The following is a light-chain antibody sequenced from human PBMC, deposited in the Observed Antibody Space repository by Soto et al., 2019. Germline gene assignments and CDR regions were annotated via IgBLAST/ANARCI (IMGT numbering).Light chain of an antibody. Sequence: EIVMTQSPPTRSVFPGERVTPSCRPVRNVWTKLAWYQQRPGQIPRLLMYDVSSRASGIPARFTGSGSQTEFTLTINSLQSEDFALYYCQHYNDWPLTFGGGTKVEIK. CDR1: RNVWTK. CDR3: QHYNDWPLT. CDR2: DVS. V-gene: IGKV3-15*01. J-gene: IGKJ4*01.